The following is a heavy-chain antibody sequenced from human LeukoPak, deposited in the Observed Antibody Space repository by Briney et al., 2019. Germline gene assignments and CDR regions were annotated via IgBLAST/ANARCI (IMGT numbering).Heavy chain of an antibody. V-gene: IGHV3-21*01. CDR3: ASDGYNAFDI. Sequence: GGSLRLSCAASGFTFTSYSMNWVRQAPGKGLEWVSSISSSSSYIYYADSVKGRFTISRDNAKNSLYLQMNSLRADDTAVYYCASDGYNAFDIWGQGTMVTVSS. CDR1: GFTFTSYS. J-gene: IGHJ3*02. D-gene: IGHD5-24*01. CDR2: ISSSSSYI.